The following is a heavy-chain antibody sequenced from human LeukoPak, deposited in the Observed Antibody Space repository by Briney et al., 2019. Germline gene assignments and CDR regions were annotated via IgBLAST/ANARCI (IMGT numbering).Heavy chain of an antibody. D-gene: IGHD2-2*01. J-gene: IGHJ1*01. CDR2: FDPEDGET. CDR3: ASYCSSTSCPEYFQH. CDR1: GYTFTELS. Sequence: ASVKVSCKVSGYTFTELSMHWVRQAPGKGLEWMGGFDPEDGETIYAQKFQGRVTMTEDTSTDTAYMELSSLRSEDTAVYYCASYCSSTSCPEYFQHWGQGTLVTVSS. V-gene: IGHV1-24*01.